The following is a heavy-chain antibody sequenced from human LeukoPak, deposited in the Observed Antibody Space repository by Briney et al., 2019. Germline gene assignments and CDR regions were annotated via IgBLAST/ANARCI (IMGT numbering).Heavy chain of an antibody. Sequence: SVKVSCKTSGGTFSSYAISWVRQAPGQGLEWMGRIIPILGIANYAQKFQGRVTITADKSTSTAYMELSSLRSEDTAVYYCARELVGYYDSSGHDFDYWGQGTLVTVSS. CDR3: ARELVGYYDSSGHDFDY. CDR1: GGTFSSYA. V-gene: IGHV1-69*04. J-gene: IGHJ4*02. D-gene: IGHD3-22*01. CDR2: IIPILGIA.